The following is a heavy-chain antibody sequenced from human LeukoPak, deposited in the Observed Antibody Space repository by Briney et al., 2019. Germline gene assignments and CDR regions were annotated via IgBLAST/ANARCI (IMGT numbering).Heavy chain of an antibody. V-gene: IGHV3-23*01. D-gene: IGHD1-1*01. J-gene: IGHJ4*02. Sequence: PGGSLRLSCAASGFTFSSYAMNWVRQAPGKGLEWVSGIRGSGDTTFYADPVKGRFTISRDNSKNTLYLQLNSLRAEDTAVYYCAKAGGTRGYYFDYWGQGTLVTVPS. CDR3: AKAGGTRGYYFDY. CDR2: IRGSGDTT. CDR1: GFTFSSYA.